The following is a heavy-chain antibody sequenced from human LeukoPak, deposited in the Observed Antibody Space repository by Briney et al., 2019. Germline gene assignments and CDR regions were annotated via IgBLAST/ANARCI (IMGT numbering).Heavy chain of an antibody. CDR3: ARYEAGATALDS. Sequence: SSETLSLTCTVSGGPINSYYWSWIRQPPGKGLDWIGYIYYSGSTSYNPSLKSRVTISVDTSKNQFSLKLSSMTAADTAVYYCARYEAGATALDSWGQGTLVTVSS. D-gene: IGHD1-26*01. CDR2: IYYSGST. CDR1: GGPINSYY. V-gene: IGHV4-59*01. J-gene: IGHJ4*02.